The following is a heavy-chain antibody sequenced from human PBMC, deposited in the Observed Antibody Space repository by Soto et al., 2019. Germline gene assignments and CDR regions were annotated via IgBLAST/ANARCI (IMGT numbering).Heavy chain of an antibody. CDR1: GYDFTAYD. CDR3: GRGHSHRAPAGGTPYYYAMDV. V-gene: IGHV1-8*02. Sequence: ASVNVSCKASGYDFTAYDINWVRQASGQGREWMGWMNPINGATGTARRFQGRVSLSRNTATGTAYLELTSLRSDDTAVYYCGRGHSHRAPAGGTPYYYAMDVWGQGTTVTVSS. D-gene: IGHD6-13*01. CDR2: MNPINGAT. J-gene: IGHJ6*02.